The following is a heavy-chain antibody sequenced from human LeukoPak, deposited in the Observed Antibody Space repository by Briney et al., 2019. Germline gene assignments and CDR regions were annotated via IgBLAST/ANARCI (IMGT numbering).Heavy chain of an antibody. J-gene: IGHJ6*02. D-gene: IGHD4-11*01. CDR3: ARSRGDYSVYYYGMDV. Sequence: ASVKVSCKASGGTFSSYAISWVRQAPGQGLEWMGGIIPIFGTANYAQKFQGRVTITADESTSTAYMELSSLRSEDTAVYYCARSRGDYSVYYYGMDVGGQGTTVTVSS. CDR2: IIPIFGTA. CDR1: GGTFSSYA. V-gene: IGHV1-69*13.